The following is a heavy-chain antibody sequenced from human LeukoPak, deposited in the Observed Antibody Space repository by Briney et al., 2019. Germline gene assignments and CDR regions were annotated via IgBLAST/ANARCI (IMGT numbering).Heavy chain of an antibody. Sequence: SETLSLTCTVSGGSVSSGSYYWSWIRQPPGKGLEWIGYIYYSGSTNYNPSLKSRVTISVDTSKNQFSLKLSSVTAADTALYYCARGRGCSSLSCYPDYWGQGTLVTVSS. V-gene: IGHV4-61*01. J-gene: IGHJ4*02. D-gene: IGHD2-2*01. CDR1: GGSVSSGSYY. CDR3: ARGRGCSSLSCYPDY. CDR2: IYYSGST.